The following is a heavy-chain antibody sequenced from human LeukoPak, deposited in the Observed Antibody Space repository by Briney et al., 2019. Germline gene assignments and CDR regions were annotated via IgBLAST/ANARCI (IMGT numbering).Heavy chain of an antibody. CDR3: ARTGRGSSGYYFHY. J-gene: IGHJ4*02. D-gene: IGHD3-22*01. CDR1: GFTFSDYA. V-gene: IGHV3-53*01. CDR2: IYSGGST. Sequence: PGGSLRLSCVASGFTFSDYAMSWVRQAPGKGLEWVSVIYSGGSTYYADSVKGRFTISRDNSENTLYLQMNSLRAEDTAVYYCARTGRGSSGYYFHYWGQGTLVTVSS.